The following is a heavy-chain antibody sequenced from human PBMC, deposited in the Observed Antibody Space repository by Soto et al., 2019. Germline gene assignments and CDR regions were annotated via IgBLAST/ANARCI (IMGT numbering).Heavy chain of an antibody. V-gene: IGHV1-3*01. J-gene: IGHJ5*02. CDR2: INAGNGNT. D-gene: IGHD6-19*01. CDR3: ARGGLHAHHRPGYRSGWYYCFDR. CDR1: GYTFTSYA. Sequence: ASVKVSCKASGYTFTSYAMHWVRQAPGQRLEWMGWINAGNGNTKYSQKFQGRVTITRDTSASTAYMELSSLRSEDTAVYYCARGGLHAHHRPGYRSGWYYCFDRWGQGPVVTVSS.